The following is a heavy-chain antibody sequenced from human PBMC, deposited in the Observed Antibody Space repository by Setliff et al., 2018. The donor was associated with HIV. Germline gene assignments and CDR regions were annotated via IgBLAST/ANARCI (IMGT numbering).Heavy chain of an antibody. V-gene: IGHV4-59*08. CDR1: GGSITGYY. Sequence: SETLSLTCTVSGGSITGYYWSWIRRPPGKGLEWIGWIYYSGNTRYNPALKSGVTIALDTSKNRFSLQLTSVTAADTAVYSCARHRDGGTYSLDYWGQGTLVTVSS. CDR3: ARHRDGGTYSLDY. J-gene: IGHJ4*02. CDR2: IYYSGNT. D-gene: IGHD1-26*01.